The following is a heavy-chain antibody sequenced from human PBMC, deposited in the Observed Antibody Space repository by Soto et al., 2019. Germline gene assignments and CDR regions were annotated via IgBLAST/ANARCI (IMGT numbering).Heavy chain of an antibody. Sequence: SETLSLTCTVSGGSISSGDYYWSWIRQPPGKGLEWIGYIYYSGSTYYNPSLKSRVTISVDTSKNQFSLKLSSVTAADTAVYYCASSWGLWFGEPSRFDPSGQGTFVTVST. CDR2: IYYSGST. CDR3: ASSWGLWFGEPSRFDP. J-gene: IGHJ5*02. CDR1: GGSISSGDYY. D-gene: IGHD3-10*01. V-gene: IGHV4-30-4*01.